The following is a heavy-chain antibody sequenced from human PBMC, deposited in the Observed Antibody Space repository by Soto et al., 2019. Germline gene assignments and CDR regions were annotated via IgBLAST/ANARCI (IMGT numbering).Heavy chain of an antibody. D-gene: IGHD2-15*01. CDR2: IIPIFGTA. J-gene: IGHJ4*02. CDR1: GGTFSSYA. CDR3: ARMAGDCSGGSCYSEMDC. V-gene: IGHV1-69*12. Sequence: QVQLVQSGAGVKKPGSSVKVSCRASGGTFSSYAISWVRQAPGQGLEWMGGIIPIFGTANYAQKFQGRVTITADESTSKAYMELSSLRSEDTAVYYCARMAGDCSGGSCYSEMDCWGQGTLVTVSS.